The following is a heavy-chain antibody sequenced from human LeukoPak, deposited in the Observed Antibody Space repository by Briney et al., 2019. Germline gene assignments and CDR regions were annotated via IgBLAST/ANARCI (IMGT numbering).Heavy chain of an antibody. V-gene: IGHV3-23*01. CDR3: AKSLTGTVDY. J-gene: IGHJ4*02. CDR1: GFTFSSYA. Sequence: PGGSLRLSCAVSGFTFSSYAMSWVRQAPGKGLEWVSGISSSGGSTYYADSVKGRFTISRDNSKNTLYLQMNSLRAEDTAVYYCAKSLTGTVDYWGQGTLVTVSS. CDR2: ISSSGGST. D-gene: IGHD1-20*01.